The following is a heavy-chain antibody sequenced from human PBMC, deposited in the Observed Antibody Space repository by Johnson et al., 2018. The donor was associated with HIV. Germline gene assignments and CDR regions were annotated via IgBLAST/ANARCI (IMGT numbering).Heavy chain of an antibody. D-gene: IGHD3-10*01. CDR3: ARESGHFGVSAFDM. CDR1: GFTFNFHW. V-gene: IGHV3-7*05. Sequence: MQLVESGGGLVQPGGSRRLSCAGSGFTFNFHWMTWVRQAPGKGLEWVAIIKEDGGETYYVDSVKGRFTISRDNANNLLYLQMSSLRVEDTAVYYCARESGHFGVSAFDMWGQGTMVTVSS. J-gene: IGHJ3*02. CDR2: IKEDGGET.